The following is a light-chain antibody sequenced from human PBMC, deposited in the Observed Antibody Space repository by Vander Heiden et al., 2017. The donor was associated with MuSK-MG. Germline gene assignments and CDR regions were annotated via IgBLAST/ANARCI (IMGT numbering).Light chain of an antibody. J-gene: IGLJ1*01. V-gene: IGLV3-19*01. CDR1: SLRSYY. CDR3: NSRDSSGNHV. Sequence: SSELTQDPALSVALGQTVRITCQGDSLRSYYANWYQQRPGQAPVLVFYGKNNRPSGIPDRFSGSNSGNTVSLTITGAQAEDEADYYCNSRDSSGNHVFGAGTRATVL. CDR2: GKN.